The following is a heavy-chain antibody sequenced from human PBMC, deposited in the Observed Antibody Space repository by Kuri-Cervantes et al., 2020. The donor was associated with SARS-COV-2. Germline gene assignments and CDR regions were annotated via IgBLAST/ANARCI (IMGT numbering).Heavy chain of an antibody. V-gene: IGHV4-39*01. CDR1: SGPITSGHSC. Sequence: GSLRLSCAVSSGPITSGHSCWGWIRQSPGKGLEWLGTIFYNGRTYNNPSFQSRVTLSVDTSGNHFSLQLRSVTAADTAIYYCARHWGYDFCSSYDGSRAAPLYFDVWGQGSLVTVSS. J-gene: IGHJ4*02. CDR2: IFYNGRT. CDR3: ARHWGYDFCSSYDGSRAAPLYFDV. D-gene: IGHD3-3*01.